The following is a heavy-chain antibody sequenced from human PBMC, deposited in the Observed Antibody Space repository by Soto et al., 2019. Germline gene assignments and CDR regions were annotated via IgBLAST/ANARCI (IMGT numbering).Heavy chain of an antibody. CDR2: IWYDGSNK. V-gene: IGHV3-33*01. CDR1: GFPFSSYG. Sequence: HPGGSLRLSCAASGFPFSSYGMHWVRQAPGKGLEWVAVIWYDGSNKYYADSVKGRFTISRDNSKNTLYLQMNSLRAEDTAVYYCARVGTGTPFYYYYGMDVWGQGTTVTVSS. D-gene: IGHD1-1*01. J-gene: IGHJ6*02. CDR3: ARVGTGTPFYYYYGMDV.